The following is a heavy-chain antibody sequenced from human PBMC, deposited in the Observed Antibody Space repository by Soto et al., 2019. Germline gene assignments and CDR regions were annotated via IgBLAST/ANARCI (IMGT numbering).Heavy chain of an antibody. J-gene: IGHJ6*02. CDR2: INPNSGGT. V-gene: IGHV1-2*04. Sequence: QVQLVQSEAEVKKPGASVKVSCKASGYAFTGYYMLWVRQAPGQGLEWMGWINPNSGGTNYAQKFQGWVTMTRDTSISTAYMELSRLRSDDTAVYYCAREYSSGRYPFTGYYYGMDVWGQGTTVTVSS. CDR3: AREYSSGRYPFTGYYYGMDV. CDR1: GYAFTGYY. D-gene: IGHD6-19*01.